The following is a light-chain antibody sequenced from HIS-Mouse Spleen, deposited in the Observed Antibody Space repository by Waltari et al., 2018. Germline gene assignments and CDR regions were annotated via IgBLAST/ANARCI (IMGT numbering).Light chain of an antibody. CDR3: CSYAGSYTGV. J-gene: IGLJ1*01. CDR1: SSDVGGYHS. V-gene: IGLV2-11*01. CDR2: DVS. Sequence: QSALTQPRSVSGSPGQSVTISCTGTSSDVGGYHSVSWYQQHPGKAPKLMIYDVSNRPSGVPDRFSGSKSGNTASLTISGLQAEDEADYYCCSYAGSYTGVFGTGTKVTVL.